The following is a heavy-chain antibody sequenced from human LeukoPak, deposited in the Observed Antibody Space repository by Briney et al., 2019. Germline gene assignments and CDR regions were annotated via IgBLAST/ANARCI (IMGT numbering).Heavy chain of an antibody. Sequence: ASVKVSRKASGYTFTSYGISSVRQAPGQGLEWMGWISAYNSNTNYAQTLQGRVTMTTDTSKSTVYMELRSLRSDDTAVYYCGYGGNSVDYWGQGTLVTVSS. CDR1: GYTFTSYG. CDR3: GYGGNSVDY. V-gene: IGHV1-18*01. D-gene: IGHD4-23*01. J-gene: IGHJ4*02. CDR2: ISAYNSNT.